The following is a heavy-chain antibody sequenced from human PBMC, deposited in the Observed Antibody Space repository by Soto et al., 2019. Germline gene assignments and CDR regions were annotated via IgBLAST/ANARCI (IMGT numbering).Heavy chain of an antibody. J-gene: IGHJ5*02. CDR2: IIPIFGTA. CDR1: GGTFSSYA. V-gene: IGHV1-69*01. Sequence: QVRLVQSGAEVKKPGSSVKVSCKASGGTFSSYAISWVRQAPGQGLEWMGGIIPIFGTANYAQKFQGRVTITADESTSTAYMELSSLRSEDTAVYYCAREALGYCSGGSCYSTLNNWFDPWGQGTLVTVSS. D-gene: IGHD2-15*01. CDR3: AREALGYCSGGSCYSTLNNWFDP.